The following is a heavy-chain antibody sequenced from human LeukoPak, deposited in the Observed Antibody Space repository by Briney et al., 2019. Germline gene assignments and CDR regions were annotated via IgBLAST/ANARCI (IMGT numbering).Heavy chain of an antibody. CDR1: GFTFSSYA. CDR3: ARDGLYCSGGSCYLWVFRPYYGMDV. Sequence: GGSLRLSCAASGFTFSSYAMHWVRQAPGKGLEWVAVISYDGSNKYYADSVKGRFTISRDNSKNTLYLQMNSLRAEDTAVYYCARDGLYCSGGSCYLWVFRPYYGMDVWGQGTTVTVSS. CDR2: ISYDGSNK. J-gene: IGHJ6*02. D-gene: IGHD2-15*01. V-gene: IGHV3-30*04.